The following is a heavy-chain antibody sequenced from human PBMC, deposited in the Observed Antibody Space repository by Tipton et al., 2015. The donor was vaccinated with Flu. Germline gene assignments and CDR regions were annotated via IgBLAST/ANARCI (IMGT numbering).Heavy chain of an antibody. J-gene: IGHJ4*02. D-gene: IGHD2-2*01. CDR2: IYSGGST. CDR1: GFTVSSNY. Sequence: SLRLSCVVSGFTVSSNYMTWVRQAPGKGLEWVSVIYSGGSTKYADSVKGRFTISRDNSKNTLYLQMNSLRAEDTAVYYCARGRGYCVTTTCLLPFDFWGPGTLVTVFS. V-gene: IGHV3-53*01. CDR3: ARGRGYCVTTTCLLPFDF.